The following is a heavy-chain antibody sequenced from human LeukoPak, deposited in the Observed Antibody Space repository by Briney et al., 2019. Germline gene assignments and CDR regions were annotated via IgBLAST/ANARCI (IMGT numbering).Heavy chain of an antibody. CDR3: ARAVLPGIAVAGYPY. CDR1: GGSFSVSY. Sequence: SESLCLTCALYGGSFSVSYSSCIRDPPEKGRECGWEINHSGSTNYNPCIKSRVTISVDTSKNQFSLKLSSVTAADTAVYYCARAVLPGIAVAGYPYWGQGTLVTVSS. J-gene: IGHJ4*02. V-gene: IGHV4-34*01. CDR2: INHSGST. D-gene: IGHD6-19*01.